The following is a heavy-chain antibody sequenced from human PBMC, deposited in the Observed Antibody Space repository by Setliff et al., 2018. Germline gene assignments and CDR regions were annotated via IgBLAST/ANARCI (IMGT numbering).Heavy chain of an antibody. CDR3: RFWSSYYKNDY. CDR2: INQSGNT. CDR1: GGSFSTYF. V-gene: IGHV4-34*01. Sequence: SETLSLTCAVYGGSFSTYFWSWIRQPPGKGLEWIAEINQSGNTNYNPSLNSRVSVSVDTPTNQFSLKVFSVTAADTAVYYCRFWSSYYKNDYWAQGTLVTVS. J-gene: IGHJ4*02. D-gene: IGHD3-3*01.